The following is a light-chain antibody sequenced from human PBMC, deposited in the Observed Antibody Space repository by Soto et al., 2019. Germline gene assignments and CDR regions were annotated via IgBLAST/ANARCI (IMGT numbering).Light chain of an antibody. J-gene: IGKJ5*01. CDR3: QQSYSTPIT. CDR1: QSISFY. CDR2: AES. V-gene: IGKV1-39*01. Sequence: DVQITPSPSSLSASVGDRVAITCSASQSISFYLNWYQQKPGNAPKVLIYAESSVQTGVPSRFSGSGSGTDFTLTINSLQPEDFATYSCQQSYSTPITFGQRTRLEIK.